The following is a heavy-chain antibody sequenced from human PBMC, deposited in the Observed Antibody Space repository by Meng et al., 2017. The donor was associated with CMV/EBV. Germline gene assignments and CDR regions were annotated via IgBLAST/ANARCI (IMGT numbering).Heavy chain of an antibody. D-gene: IGHD6-13*01. Sequence: GGSLRLSCAASGFTFDTYGMSWVRQAPGKGLEWVSGINWNGGSTGYADSVKGRFTISRDNAKNSLYLQMNSLRAEDTAVYYCARGVAAAFWFDPWGQGTLVTVSS. V-gene: IGHV3-20*04. CDR2: INWNGGST. J-gene: IGHJ5*02. CDR3: ARGVAAAFWFDP. CDR1: GFTFDTYG.